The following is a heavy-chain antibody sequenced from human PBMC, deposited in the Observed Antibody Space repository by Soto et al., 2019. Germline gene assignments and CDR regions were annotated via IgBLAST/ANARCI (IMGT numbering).Heavy chain of an antibody. Sequence: RQAPGKGLEWVSGISGSGGSTYYADSVKGRFTISRDNSKNTLYLQMNSLRVEDTAIYYCAKDPGLVVGTVYWVLLTVVTVPS. CDR3: AKDPGLVVGTVY. V-gene: IGHV3-23*01. CDR2: ISGSGGST. J-gene: IGHJ4*02. D-gene: IGHD1-26*01.